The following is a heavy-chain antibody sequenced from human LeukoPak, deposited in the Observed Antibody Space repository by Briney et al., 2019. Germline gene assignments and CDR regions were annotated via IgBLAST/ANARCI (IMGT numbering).Heavy chain of an antibody. J-gene: IGHJ5*02. V-gene: IGHV3-11*01. CDR2: ISSSGSTI. CDR3: ARSHGGNYNWFDP. D-gene: IGHD4-23*01. CDR1: GVTFSDYY. Sequence: PGGSLRLSCAASGVTFSDYYMTWIRQAPGKGLEWFSYISSSGSTIYYADSVKGRFTISRDNAKNSLYLQMHSLRAEDTAVYYCARSHGGNYNWFDPWGQGTLVTVSS.